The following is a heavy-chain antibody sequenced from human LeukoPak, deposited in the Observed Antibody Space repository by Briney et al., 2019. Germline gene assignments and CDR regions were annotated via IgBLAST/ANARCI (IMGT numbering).Heavy chain of an antibody. CDR1: GGTFSSYA. V-gene: IGHV1-69*04. J-gene: IGHJ6*02. D-gene: IGHD4-17*01. CDR3: AYLDYGGNLFYYYGMDV. CDR2: IIPILGIA. Sequence: SVKVSCKASGGTFSSYAISWVRQAPGQGLEWMGRIIPILGIATYAQKFQGRVTITADKSTSTAYMELSSLRSEDTAVYYCAYLDYGGNLFYYYGMDVWGQGTTVTVSS.